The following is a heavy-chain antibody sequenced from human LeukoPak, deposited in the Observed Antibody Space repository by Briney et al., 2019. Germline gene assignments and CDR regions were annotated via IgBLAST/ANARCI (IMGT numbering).Heavy chain of an antibody. D-gene: IGHD6-13*01. CDR1: GGSISNYY. CDR3: ARDGVGAAGTKFDP. V-gene: IGHV4-59*12. Sequence: PSETLSLTCTVSGGSISNYYWTWIRQPPGKGLEWIGYIYYSGSTNYNPSLKSRVTISVDTSKNQFSLKLSSVTAADTAVYYCARDGVGAAGTKFDPWGQGTLVTVSS. J-gene: IGHJ5*02. CDR2: IYYSGST.